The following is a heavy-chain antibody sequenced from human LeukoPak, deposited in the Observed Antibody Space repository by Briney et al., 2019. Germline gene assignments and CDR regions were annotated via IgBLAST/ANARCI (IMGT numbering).Heavy chain of an antibody. CDR1: GYTFTSYG. CDR3: ARDCSISCSDYMDV. Sequence: ASVKVSCKASGYTFTSYGISWVRQAPGQGLEWMGWISAYNGNTNYAQKLQGRVTMTTDTSTSTAYMELRSLRSDDTAVYYCARDCSISCSDYMDVWGKGTTVTVSS. D-gene: IGHD2-2*01. V-gene: IGHV1-18*01. J-gene: IGHJ6*03. CDR2: ISAYNGNT.